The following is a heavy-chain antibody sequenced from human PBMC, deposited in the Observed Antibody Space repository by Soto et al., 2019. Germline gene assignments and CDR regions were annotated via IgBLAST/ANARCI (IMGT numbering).Heavy chain of an antibody. CDR1: GFKFSIYA. CDR3: AKDSTSYNGVYDPFDI. Sequence: GGSRRPSCQASGFKFSIYAMSWVRQGPGRGLEGVSVSGGGAVGTDWADSLKGRGTGSRDDSKNTVYLQLDSLRDDDTAVYYCAKDSTSYNGVYDPFDIWGQGTMVTVSS. CDR2: SGGGAVGT. D-gene: IGHD5-12*01. V-gene: IGHV3-23*01. J-gene: IGHJ3*02.